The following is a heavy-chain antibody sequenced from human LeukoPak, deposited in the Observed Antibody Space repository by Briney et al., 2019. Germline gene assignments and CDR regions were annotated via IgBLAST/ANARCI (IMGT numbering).Heavy chain of an antibody. Sequence: GGSLRLSCAAPGFTFSSYAMSWVRQAPGKGLEWVSGISGSGGSTYNADSVKGRFTISRDNSENTLHLQMNTLRAEDPAVYYCAKDYFGSGSYYNANPYYFDYWGQGTLVTVSS. V-gene: IGHV3-23*01. CDR3: AKDYFGSGSYYNANPYYFDY. D-gene: IGHD3-10*01. J-gene: IGHJ4*02. CDR1: GFTFSSYA. CDR2: ISGSGGST.